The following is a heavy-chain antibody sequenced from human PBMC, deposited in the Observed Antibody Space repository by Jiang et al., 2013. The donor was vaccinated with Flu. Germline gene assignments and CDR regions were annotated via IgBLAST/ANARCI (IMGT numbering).Heavy chain of an antibody. CDR3: ARGLELAAVLMGIWFDP. D-gene: IGHD3-3*02. Sequence: GLVKPSETLSLICSVSGYSISSGYYWGWIRQPPGKGLEWITSLFPSGKTYFNPSLKSRVTISVDTSKNQLSLKLSSVTAADTAVYYCARGLELAAVLMGIWFDPWGQGTLVTVSS. CDR1: GYSISSGYY. CDR2: LFPSGKT. V-gene: IGHV4-38-2*02. J-gene: IGHJ5*02.